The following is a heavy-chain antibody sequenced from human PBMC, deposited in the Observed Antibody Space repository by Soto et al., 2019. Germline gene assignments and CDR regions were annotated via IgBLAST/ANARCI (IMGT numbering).Heavy chain of an antibody. Sequence: QVQLVQSGAEVKKPGASVKVSCKASGYTFTSYDINWVRQATGQGLEWMGWMNPNSGNTGYAQKLQGRVTMTRNTSISTAYMELSSLRPEDTAVYYCARERSAGGTGGFDPWGQGTLVTVSS. CDR2: MNPNSGNT. CDR1: GYTFTSYD. CDR3: ARERSAGGTGGFDP. V-gene: IGHV1-8*01. J-gene: IGHJ5*02. D-gene: IGHD6-13*01.